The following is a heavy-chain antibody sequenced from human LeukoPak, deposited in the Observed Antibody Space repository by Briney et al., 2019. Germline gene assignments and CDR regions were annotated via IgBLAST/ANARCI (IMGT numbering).Heavy chain of an antibody. CDR2: ISYDGSNK. Sequence: GRSLRLSCAASGFTFSSYAMHWVRQAPGKGLEWVAVISYDGSNKYYADSVKGRFTISRDNSKNTPYLQMNSLRAEDTAVYYCARGVVVTATIYYFDYWGQGTLVTDSS. CDR1: GFTFSSYA. J-gene: IGHJ4*02. D-gene: IGHD2-21*02. CDR3: ARGVVVTATIYYFDY. V-gene: IGHV3-30*04.